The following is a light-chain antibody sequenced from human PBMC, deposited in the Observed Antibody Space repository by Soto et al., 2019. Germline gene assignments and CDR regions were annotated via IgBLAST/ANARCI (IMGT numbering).Light chain of an antibody. CDR1: RTDAGGYNY. CDR2: EVS. V-gene: IGLV2-14*01. CDR3: SSYTRSNTWV. J-gene: IGLJ3*02. Sequence: QSALTQPASMSGSPGQSITISCTGTRTDAGGYNYVSWYQQYPAKVPKLLIYEVSNRPSGVSNRFSGSKSGSTASLTISGLQPEDEGDYYCSSYTRSNTWVFGGGTKLTVL.